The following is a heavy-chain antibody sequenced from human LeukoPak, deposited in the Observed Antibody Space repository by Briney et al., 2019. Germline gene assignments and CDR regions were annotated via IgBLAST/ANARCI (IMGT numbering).Heavy chain of an antibody. J-gene: IGHJ3*02. D-gene: IGHD5-24*01. Sequence: SETLSLTCTVSGGSISSYYWSWIRQPPGKGLEWIGYIYYSGSTNYNPPLKSRVTISVDRSKNQFSLKLSSVTAADTAVYYCARGRDGYNLAFDIWGQGTMVTVSS. CDR2: IYYSGST. V-gene: IGHV4-59*12. CDR3: ARGRDGYNLAFDI. CDR1: GGSISSYY.